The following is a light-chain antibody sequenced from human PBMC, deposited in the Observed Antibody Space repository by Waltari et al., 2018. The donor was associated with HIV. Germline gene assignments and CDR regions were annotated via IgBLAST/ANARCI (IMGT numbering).Light chain of an antibody. CDR3: AAWDDSLKGYV. V-gene: IGLV1-44*01. CDR2: SNN. CDR1: SSNIGKNT. Sequence: QSVLTQPPSASGTPGQRVTISCSGSSSNIGKNTVNWYQQLPGTAPKLLIYSNNQRPSGVPDRFSGSKSGTSASLASSGLQSEDEADYYCAAWDDSLKGYVFGPGTEVSVL. J-gene: IGLJ1*01.